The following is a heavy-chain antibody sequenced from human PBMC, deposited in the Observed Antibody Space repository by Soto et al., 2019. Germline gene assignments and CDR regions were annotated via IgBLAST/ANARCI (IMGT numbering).Heavy chain of an antibody. Sequence: QVQLQRWGAGLLKPSETLSLTCAVYGGSFSGYYWSWIRQPPGKGLEWIGEINHSGSTNYNPSLKSRVTISVDTAKNQFSLKLSSVTAADTAVYYCARDRRGNCSSTSCRYYYYYGMDVWGQGTTVTVSS. V-gene: IGHV4-34*01. D-gene: IGHD2-2*01. J-gene: IGHJ6*02. CDR1: GGSFSGYY. CDR3: ARDRRGNCSSTSCRYYYYYGMDV. CDR2: INHSGST.